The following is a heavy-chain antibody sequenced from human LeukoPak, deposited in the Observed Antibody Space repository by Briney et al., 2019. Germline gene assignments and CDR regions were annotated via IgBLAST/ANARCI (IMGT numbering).Heavy chain of an antibody. CDR2: IKTDGSEK. Sequence: HPGGSLRLSCAASGFTFSSYWMSWFRQIPGKGLEWLGNIKTDGSEKYYLDSVRGRFTISRDNAKNSLFLQMNSLRGEDTAVYYCVRDYVWGTYAPDYWGQGTLVTVTS. CDR3: VRDYVWGTYAPDY. J-gene: IGHJ4*02. CDR1: GFTFSSYW. V-gene: IGHV3-7*01. D-gene: IGHD3-16*01.